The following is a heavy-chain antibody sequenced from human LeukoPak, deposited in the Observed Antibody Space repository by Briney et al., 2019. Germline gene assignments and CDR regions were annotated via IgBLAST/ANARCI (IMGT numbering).Heavy chain of an antibody. CDR1: GDSVSSNNAA. J-gene: IGHJ4*02. CDR2: TYYRSKWNN. D-gene: IGHD1-26*01. CDR3: ARGGGSFDY. Sequence: SQTLSLTCVISGDSVSSNNAAWNWIRQSPSRGLERLGRTYYRSKWNNEYAESVKSRITINPDTSKNQFSLQLNSVTPEDTAVYYCARGGGSFDYWGQGTLVTVSS. V-gene: IGHV6-1*01.